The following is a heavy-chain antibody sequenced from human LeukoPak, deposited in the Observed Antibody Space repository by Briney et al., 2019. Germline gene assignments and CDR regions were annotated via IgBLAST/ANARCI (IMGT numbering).Heavy chain of an antibody. J-gene: IGHJ4*02. V-gene: IGHV3-23*01. CDR1: GFTFSSYS. CDR3: AKVSWANYFDY. Sequence: GGSLRLSCAASGFTFSSYSMNWVRQAPGKGLEWVSGISGSGENTNYADSVRGRFTISRDNSKNTLYVQMNSLRAEDTAIYYCAKVSWANYFDYWGQGTLVTVSS. D-gene: IGHD6-13*01. CDR2: ISGSGENT.